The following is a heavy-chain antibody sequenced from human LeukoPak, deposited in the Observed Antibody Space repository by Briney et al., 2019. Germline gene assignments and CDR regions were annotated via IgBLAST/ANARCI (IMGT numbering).Heavy chain of an antibody. CDR3: ARGVRWFDP. V-gene: IGHV4-34*01. D-gene: IGHD6-6*01. Sequence: SETLSLTCAVYGGSFSGYYWCWIRQPPGKGLEWIGEINHSGSTNYNPSLKSRVTISVDTSKNQFSLKLSSVTAADTAVYYCARGVRWFDPWGQGTLVTVSS. CDR2: INHSGST. J-gene: IGHJ5*02. CDR1: GGSFSGYY.